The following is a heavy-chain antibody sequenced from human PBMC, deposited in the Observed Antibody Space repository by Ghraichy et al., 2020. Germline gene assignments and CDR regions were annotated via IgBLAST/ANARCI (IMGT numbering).Heavy chain of an antibody. D-gene: IGHD3-10*01. CDR3: ARAKGGVRGFLIPPSNWFDP. CDR1: GGSFSGYY. Sequence: SETLSLTCAVYGGSFSGYYWSWIRQPPGKGLEWIGEINHSGSTNYNPSLKSRVTISVDTSKNQFSLKLSSVTAADTAVYYCARAKGGVRGFLIPPSNWFDPWGQGTLVTVSS. V-gene: IGHV4-34*01. CDR2: INHSGST. J-gene: IGHJ5*02.